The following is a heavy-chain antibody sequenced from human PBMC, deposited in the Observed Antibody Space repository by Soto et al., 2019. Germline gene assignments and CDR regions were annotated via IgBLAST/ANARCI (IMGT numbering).Heavy chain of an antibody. V-gene: IGHV4-59*11. D-gene: IGHD7-27*01. CDR2: IYYNGNT. J-gene: IGHJ4*02. CDR3: ARSNWYSEY. Sequence: QVQLQESGPGLVKPSETLSLTCTVSGGSISNHYWSWIRQPPGKGLEWIGYIYYNGNTNHNPSLKSRVTMSVDTSNNKSSLTLSPVTAADTAIYYCARSNWYSEYWGQGTLVTVSS. CDR1: GGSISNHY.